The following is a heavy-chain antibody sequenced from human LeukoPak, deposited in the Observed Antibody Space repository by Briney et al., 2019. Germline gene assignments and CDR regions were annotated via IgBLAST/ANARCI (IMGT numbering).Heavy chain of an antibody. CDR1: VYTFTGYY. V-gene: IGHV1-2*02. D-gene: IGHD3-22*01. J-gene: IGHJ4*02. Sequence: GASVTVSCKASVYTFTGYYMHWVRQAPGQGLEWMGWINPNSGGTNYAQKFQGRVTMTRDTSISTAYMELSRLRSDDTAVYYCAREGDYYDSSGSPGPFDYWGQGTLVTVSS. CDR3: AREGDYYDSSGSPGPFDY. CDR2: INPNSGGT.